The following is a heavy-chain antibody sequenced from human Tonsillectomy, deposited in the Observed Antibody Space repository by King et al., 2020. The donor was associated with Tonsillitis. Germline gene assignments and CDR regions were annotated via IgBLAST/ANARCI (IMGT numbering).Heavy chain of an antibody. CDR2: INPSAGST. V-gene: IGHV1-46*01. Sequence: VQLVESGAEVTKPGASVKVSCKASGYTFTSYYMHWVRQAPGQGLEWMGIINPSAGSTSYAQKFQGRATMTRDTSKSTVYMELSSLTSEDTAVYYCARGQYYYDSSGYYPLYFDYWGQGTLITVSS. CDR1: GYTFTSYY. CDR3: ARGQYYYDSSGYYPLYFDY. J-gene: IGHJ4*02. D-gene: IGHD3-22*01.